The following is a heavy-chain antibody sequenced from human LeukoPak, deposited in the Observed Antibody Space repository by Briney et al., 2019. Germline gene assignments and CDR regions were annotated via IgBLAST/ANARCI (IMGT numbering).Heavy chain of an antibody. CDR2: MNPTSGCT. J-gene: IGHJ5*02. V-gene: IGHV1-2*02. Sequence: GASVKVSCKASAYTFNAFYIHWVPQAPGQGLEWMGWMNPTSGCTYYGQKFHGRLSLTRDTSTTTVYMEMTMLKSDDTATYYCARCRTGYYASRLDPWGQGTLVSVSS. CDR3: ARCRTGYYASRLDP. D-gene: IGHD2-2*01. CDR1: AYTFNAFY.